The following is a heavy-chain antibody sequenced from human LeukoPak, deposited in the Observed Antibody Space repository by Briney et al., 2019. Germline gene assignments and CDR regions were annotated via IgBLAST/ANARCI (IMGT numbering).Heavy chain of an antibody. V-gene: IGHV1-8*01. J-gene: IGHJ4*02. CDR3: ARPQHYCDFWSGYPPPTEN. D-gene: IGHD3-3*01. Sequence: ASVKVSCKASGYTFTSYDINWVRQATGQGLEWMGWMNPNSGNTGYAQKFQGRVTMTRNTSISTAYMELSSLRSEDTAVYYCARPQHYCDFWSGYPPPTENWGQGTLVTVSS. CDR2: MNPNSGNT. CDR1: GYTFTSYD.